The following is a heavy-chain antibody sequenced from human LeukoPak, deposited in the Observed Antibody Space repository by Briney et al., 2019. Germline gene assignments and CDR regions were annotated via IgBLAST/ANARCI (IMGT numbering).Heavy chain of an antibody. CDR2: ISTSSNTI. Sequence: XGSLRLSCAASGFTFSSYNMNWVRQAPGKGLEWVSYISTSSNTIYYADSVKGRFTISRDNAKNSLYLQMNDLRAEDTAVYYCARVGSYGMDVWGQGTTVTVSS. CDR1: GFTFSSYN. J-gene: IGHJ6*02. D-gene: IGHD3-10*01. CDR3: ARVGSYGMDV. V-gene: IGHV3-48*01.